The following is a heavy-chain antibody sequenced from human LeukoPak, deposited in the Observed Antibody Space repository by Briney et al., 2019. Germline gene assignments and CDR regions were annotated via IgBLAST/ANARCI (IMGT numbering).Heavy chain of an antibody. J-gene: IGHJ4*02. CDR2: ISHTGST. Sequence: NPSETLSLTCIVSGGSISSGGYSWSWIRRPPGKGLEWIGYISHTGSTYYNPSLNSRVTISVDTSKNEFSLRLSSVAAADTAVYYCARHRLTTKYYFDYWGQGTLVTVSS. CDR3: ARHRLTTKYYFDY. CDR1: GGSISSGGYS. D-gene: IGHD3-3*01. V-gene: IGHV4-30-2*01.